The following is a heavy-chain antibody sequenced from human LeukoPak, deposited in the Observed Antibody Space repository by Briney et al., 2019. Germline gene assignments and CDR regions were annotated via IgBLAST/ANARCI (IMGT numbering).Heavy chain of an antibody. Sequence: GGSLRLSCAASGFTFSSYGIHWVRQAPGKGLGWVAVVSSDGSNKYYADSVKGRVTVSRDNSKNTQYLQMSSLRAEDKAVHFWANPVGATTFGAFDIWGQGKMVTVSS. D-gene: IGHD1-26*01. CDR3: ANPVGATTFGAFDI. CDR2: VSSDGSNK. V-gene: IGHV3-30*18. CDR1: GFTFSSYG. J-gene: IGHJ3*02.